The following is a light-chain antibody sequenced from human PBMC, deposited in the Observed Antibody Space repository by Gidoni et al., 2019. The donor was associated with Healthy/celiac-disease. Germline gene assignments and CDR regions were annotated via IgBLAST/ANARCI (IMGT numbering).Light chain of an antibody. CDR2: EVS. V-gene: IGLV2-23*02. CDR3: CSYAGSSTLV. Sequence: QSALTQPASVSGSPGQSLTLSCTGTSRDVGSYNLISWYQQHPGKAPNLMIYEVSKRPSGVSNRFAGSKSGNTASLTISGLQAEDEADYYCCSYAGSSTLVFGGGTKLTVL. CDR1: SRDVGSYNL. J-gene: IGLJ2*01.